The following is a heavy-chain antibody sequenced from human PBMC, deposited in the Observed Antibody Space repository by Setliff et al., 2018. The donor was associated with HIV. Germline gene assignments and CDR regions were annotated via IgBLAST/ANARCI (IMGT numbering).Heavy chain of an antibody. Sequence: SETLSLTCAVYGGSFSGYYWSWIRQPPGKGLEWIGEINHGGSTNYNPSLKSRVTISVDTSKNQFSLKLSSVTAADTAVYYCASPIYGSGSYYAFDIWGPGTMVTVSS. CDR2: INHGGST. CDR1: GGSFSGYY. CDR3: ASPIYGSGSYYAFDI. J-gene: IGHJ3*02. D-gene: IGHD3-10*01. V-gene: IGHV4-34*01.